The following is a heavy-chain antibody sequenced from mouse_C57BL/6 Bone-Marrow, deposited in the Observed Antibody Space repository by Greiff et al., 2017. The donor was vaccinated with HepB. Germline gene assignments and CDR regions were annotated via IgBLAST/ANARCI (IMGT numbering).Heavy chain of an antibody. J-gene: IGHJ1*03. CDR1: GFTFSSYA. Sequence: EVMLVESGGGLVKPGGSLKLSCAASGFTFSSYAMSWVRQTPEKRLEWVATISDGGSYTYYPDNVKGRFTISRDNAKNNLYLQMSHLKSEDTAMYYCARDEGITTVVGGYFDVWGTGTTVTVSS. V-gene: IGHV5-4*01. CDR3: ARDEGITTVVGGYFDV. D-gene: IGHD1-1*01. CDR2: ISDGGSYT.